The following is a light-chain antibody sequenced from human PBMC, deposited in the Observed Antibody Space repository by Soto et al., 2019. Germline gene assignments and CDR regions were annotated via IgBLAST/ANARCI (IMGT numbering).Light chain of an antibody. J-gene: IGKJ1*01. CDR3: QQYNSYSRT. Sequence: DIQMTQSPSTLSASLGDRVTIPCRASQSISSWLAWYQQKPGKAPKLLIYDASSLESGVPSRFSGSGSGTEFTLTISSLQPDDFATYYCQQYNSYSRTFGQGTKVDIK. CDR2: DAS. V-gene: IGKV1-5*01. CDR1: QSISSW.